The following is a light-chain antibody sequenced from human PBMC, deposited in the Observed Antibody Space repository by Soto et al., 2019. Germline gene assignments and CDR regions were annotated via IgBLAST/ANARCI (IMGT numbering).Light chain of an antibody. CDR2: KVS. Sequence: DVVMTQYPLSLPVTLVQPASISCRSNESLVHSDGIAYFSWFQQRPGRSPRRLIYKVSNRDSGVPARFSGSGSGTDFALKISRVEAEDVGVYYCMQGTHWPITFGQGTRLEIK. CDR3: MQGTHWPIT. CDR1: ESLVHSDGIAY. V-gene: IGKV2-30*02. J-gene: IGKJ5*01.